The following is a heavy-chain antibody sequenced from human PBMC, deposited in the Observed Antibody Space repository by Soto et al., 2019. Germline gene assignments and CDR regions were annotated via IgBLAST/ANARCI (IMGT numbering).Heavy chain of an antibody. Sequence: QVQLVQSGAGVKKPGSSVKVSCKASGGTFSRYGISWVRQAPGQGLEWIGGIIRIFGTANYAQKFQGRVTITADESTNTVYMELNSLRSEDTAVYYCARDLTAWDAAVYYWGQGTLVTVSS. CDR1: GGTFSRYG. D-gene: IGHD1-26*01. CDR2: IIRIFGTA. V-gene: IGHV1-69*01. J-gene: IGHJ4*02. CDR3: ARDLTAWDAAVYY.